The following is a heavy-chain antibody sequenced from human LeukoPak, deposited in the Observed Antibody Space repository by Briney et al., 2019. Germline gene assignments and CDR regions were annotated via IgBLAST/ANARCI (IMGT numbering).Heavy chain of an antibody. J-gene: IGHJ6*02. D-gene: IGHD3-10*01. Sequence: PTGGSLRLSCAASGFTFSSYGMHWVRQAPGKGLEWVAVIWYDGSNKYYADSVKGRFTISRDNSKNTLYLRMNSLRAEDTAVYYCAREGRPYYYYGMDVWGQGTTVTVSS. CDR2: IWYDGSNK. CDR1: GFTFSSYG. V-gene: IGHV3-33*01. CDR3: AREGRPYYYYGMDV.